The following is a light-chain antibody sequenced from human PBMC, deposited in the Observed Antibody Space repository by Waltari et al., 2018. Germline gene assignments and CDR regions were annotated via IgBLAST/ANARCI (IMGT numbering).Light chain of an antibody. J-gene: IGKJ3*01. Sequence: DIQMTQSPSSLSASLGDRVTITCRASQSISSYVNWYQHRPGKAPKLLISSASSLQSGVPTMSSGSGSGTYFTLTISIQQPEDIVTYYHQHSYSTPLTFGAGSKVEI. CDR3: QHSYSTPLT. V-gene: IGKV1-39*01. CDR2: SAS. CDR1: QSISSY.